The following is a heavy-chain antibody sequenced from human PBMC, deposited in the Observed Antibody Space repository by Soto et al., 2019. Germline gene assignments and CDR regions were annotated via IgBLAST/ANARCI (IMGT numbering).Heavy chain of an antibody. CDR1: GFNFETYG. D-gene: IGHD3-10*01. CDR3: GKPRFRGDLDYDTLAV. CDR2: VSYDGSKK. Sequence: QVRLVESGGGVVQAGRSLRLSCVVYGFNFETYGMHWVRQAPVGGLQWVAFVSYDGSKKLYADSLKGRSTISRDNFRKSLYLERNSMGPEDRAVYFGGKPRFRGDLDYDTLAVWGRGPAVSFSS. J-gene: IGHJ6*02. V-gene: IGHV3-30*18.